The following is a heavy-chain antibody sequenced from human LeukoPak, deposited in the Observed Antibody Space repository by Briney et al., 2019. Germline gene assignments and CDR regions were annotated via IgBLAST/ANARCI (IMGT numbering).Heavy chain of an antibody. CDR2: MNPNSGNT. D-gene: IGHD3-10*01. CDR3: ARGRVGVRGVIITFLGDERYYYYYMDV. CDR1: GYTFTSYD. Sequence: ASVKVSCKASGYTFTSYDINWVRQATGQGLEWMGWMNPNSGNTGYAQKFQGRVTMTRNTSISTAYMELSSLRSEDTAVYYCARGRVGVRGVIITFLGDERYYYYYMDVWGKGTTVTISS. V-gene: IGHV1-8*01. J-gene: IGHJ6*03.